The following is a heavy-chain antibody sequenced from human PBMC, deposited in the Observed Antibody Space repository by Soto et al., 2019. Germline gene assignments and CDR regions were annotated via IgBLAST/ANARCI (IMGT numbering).Heavy chain of an antibody. CDR2: IYYSGST. D-gene: IGHD2-2*01. CDR3: ARERIDIVLVPAAPGYFDY. J-gene: IGHJ4*02. CDR1: GGSISSGGYY. V-gene: IGHV4-31*03. Sequence: PSETLSLTCTVSGGSISSGGYYWSWIRQHPGKGLEWIGYIYYSGSTYYNTSLKSRVTISVDTSKNQFSLKLSSVTAADTAVYYCARERIDIVLVPAAPGYFDYWGQGTLVTVSS.